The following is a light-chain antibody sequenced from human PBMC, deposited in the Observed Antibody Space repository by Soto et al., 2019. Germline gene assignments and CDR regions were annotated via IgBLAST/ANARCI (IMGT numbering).Light chain of an antibody. CDR3: QQYNSYSST. CDR1: QGISSA. J-gene: IGKJ1*01. CDR2: DAS. V-gene: IGKV1-13*02. Sequence: AIQLTQSPSSLSASVGDRVTITCRASQGISSALAWYQQKPGKAPKLLIYDASSLESGVPSRFSGSGSGTEFTLTISSLQPDDFATYYCQQYNSYSSTFGQGTKVDIK.